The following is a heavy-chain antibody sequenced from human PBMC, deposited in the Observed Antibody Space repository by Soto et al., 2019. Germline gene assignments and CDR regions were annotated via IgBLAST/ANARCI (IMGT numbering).Heavy chain of an antibody. CDR2: ISAYNGNT. CDR1: GYTFTSYC. V-gene: IGHV1-18*01. J-gene: IGHJ3*02. CDR3: ARNDYGDYDDALDI. Sequence: ASVKVSCKASGYTFTSYCITWVRQAPGQGLEWMGWISAYNGNTNYAQKLQGRVTMTTDTSTSTAYMELRSLRSDDTAVYYCARNDYGDYDDALDIWGQGTMVTVSS. D-gene: IGHD4-17*01.